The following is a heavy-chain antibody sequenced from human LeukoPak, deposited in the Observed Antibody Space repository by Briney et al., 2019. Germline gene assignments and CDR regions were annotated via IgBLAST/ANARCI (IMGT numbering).Heavy chain of an antibody. CDR2: ISYDGSNK. D-gene: IGHD3-10*01. CDR1: GFTFSSYG. CDR3: ARAPYYYGSGYYYYYMDV. J-gene: IGHJ6*03. V-gene: IGHV3-30*03. Sequence: GGSLRLSCAASGFTFSSYGMHWVRQAPGKGLEWVAVISYDGSNKYYADSVKGRFTISRDNSKNTLYLQMNSLRAEDTAVYYCARAPYYYGSGYYYYYMDVWGKGTTVTVSS.